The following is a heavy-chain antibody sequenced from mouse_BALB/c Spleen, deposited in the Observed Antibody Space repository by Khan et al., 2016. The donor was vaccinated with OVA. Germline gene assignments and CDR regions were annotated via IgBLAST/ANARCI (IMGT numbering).Heavy chain of an antibody. V-gene: IGHV1-7*01. J-gene: IGHJ3*01. D-gene: IGHD2-1*01. CDR1: GYTFTTYW. CDR3: TRRGLYGIFAY. Sequence: VQLQESGAELAKPGASVKMSCKASGYTFTTYWMHWVKQRPGQGLEWIGYIDPSTGYTDYNQKFKDKASLTTDKSSSTAYMQLSSLTSEDSAVYYFTRRGLYGIFAYWGHGTLVTVSA. CDR2: IDPSTGYT.